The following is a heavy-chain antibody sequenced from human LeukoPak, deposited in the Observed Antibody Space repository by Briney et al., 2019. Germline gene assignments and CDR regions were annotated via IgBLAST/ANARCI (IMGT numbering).Heavy chain of an antibody. D-gene: IGHD4-17*01. CDR1: GYTFTSYG. CDR2: ISAYNGNT. J-gene: IGHJ4*02. V-gene: IGHV1-18*01. CDR3: ARTPPDYGIDY. Sequence: ASVNVSCKASGYTFTSYGISWVRQAPGQGLEWMGWISAYNGNTNYAQKLQGRITMTKSTSISTAYMELSDLESEDTAVYYCARTPPDYGIDYWGQGTLVTVSS.